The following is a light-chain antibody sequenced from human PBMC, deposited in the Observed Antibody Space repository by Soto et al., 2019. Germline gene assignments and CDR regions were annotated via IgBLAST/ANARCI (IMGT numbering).Light chain of an antibody. CDR1: SSNIGAGYD. Sequence: QSVLTQPPSVSGAPGQRVTISCTGSSSNIGAGYDVHWYQHLPGTAPKLLIYGNSNRPSGVPDRFSGSKSGTSASLAITGLQAEDEADYYCQSYDRSLSVVFGGGTKLTVL. CDR2: GNS. J-gene: IGLJ2*01. V-gene: IGLV1-40*01. CDR3: QSYDRSLSVV.